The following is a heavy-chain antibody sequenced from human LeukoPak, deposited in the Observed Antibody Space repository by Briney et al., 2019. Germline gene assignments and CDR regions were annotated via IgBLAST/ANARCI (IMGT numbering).Heavy chain of an antibody. V-gene: IGHV3-13*01. CDR2: IGTAGDT. CDR3: ARGLYGASGY. CDR1: GFTVSSNY. Sequence: GGSLRLSCAASGFTVSSNYMSWVRQATGKGLEWVSGIGTAGDTYYSDSVMGRFTMSRENVKNSLYLQMNSLRAGDTAVYYCARGLYGASGYWGQGALVTVSS. J-gene: IGHJ4*02. D-gene: IGHD4-17*01.